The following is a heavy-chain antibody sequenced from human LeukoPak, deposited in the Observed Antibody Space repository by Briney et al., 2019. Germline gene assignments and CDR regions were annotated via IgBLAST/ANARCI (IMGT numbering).Heavy chain of an antibody. Sequence: AGGSLRLSCAASGFTFSNAWMSWVRQAPGKGLEWVSSISSSGSYIYYADSVKGRFTISRDNSKNTLYLQMNSLRAEDTAVYYCAKDPNYYGSGSGVLDYWGQGTLVTVSS. D-gene: IGHD3-10*01. CDR2: ISSSGSYI. CDR1: GFTFSNAW. CDR3: AKDPNYYGSGSGVLDY. V-gene: IGHV3-21*01. J-gene: IGHJ4*02.